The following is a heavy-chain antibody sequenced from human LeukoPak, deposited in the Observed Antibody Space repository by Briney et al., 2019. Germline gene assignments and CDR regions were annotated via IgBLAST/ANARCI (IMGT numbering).Heavy chain of an antibody. J-gene: IGHJ4*02. CDR1: GGSFSGYY. D-gene: IGHD5-18*01. CDR3: ARTAMTYVPIDY. CDR2: INHSGST. Sequence: SETLSLTCAVYGGSFSGYYWSWIRQPPGKGLEWIGEINHSGSTNCNPSLKSRVTISVDTSKNQFSLKLSSVTAADTAVYYCARTAMTYVPIDYWGQGTLVTVSS. V-gene: IGHV4-34*01.